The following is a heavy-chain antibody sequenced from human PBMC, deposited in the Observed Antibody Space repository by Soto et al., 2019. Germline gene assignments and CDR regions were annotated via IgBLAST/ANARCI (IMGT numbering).Heavy chain of an antibody. CDR3: ARGRHPYYYGSGRTRPYYYYYMDV. J-gene: IGHJ6*03. Sequence: SETLSLTCAVYGGSFSGYYWSWIRQPPGKGLEWIGEIKHSGSTNYNPSLKSRVTISVDTSKNQFSLKLSSVTAADTAVYYCARGRHPYYYGSGRTRPYYYYYMDVWGKGTTVTVSS. V-gene: IGHV4-34*01. D-gene: IGHD3-10*01. CDR2: IKHSGST. CDR1: GGSFSGYY.